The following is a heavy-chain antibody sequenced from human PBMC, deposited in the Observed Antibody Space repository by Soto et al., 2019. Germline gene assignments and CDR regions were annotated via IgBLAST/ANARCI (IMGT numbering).Heavy chain of an antibody. V-gene: IGHV3-30-3*01. CDR1: GFTFSSYA. CDR3: ARDRGYEHFDY. CDR2: ISYDGSNK. D-gene: IGHD5-18*01. Sequence: GGSLRLSCAASGFTFSSYAMHWVRQAPGKGLEWVAVISYDGSNKYYADSVKGRFTISRDNSKNTLYLQMNSLRAEDTAVYYCARDRGYEHFDYWGQGTLVTVSS. J-gene: IGHJ4*02.